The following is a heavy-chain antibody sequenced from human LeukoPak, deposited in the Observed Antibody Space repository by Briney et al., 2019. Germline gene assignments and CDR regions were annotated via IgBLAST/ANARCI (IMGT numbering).Heavy chain of an antibody. CDR3: GRDKNWWGIVVVPAAIRPMDV. Sequence: GGSLRLSCAASGFTFSSYSMNWVRQAPGQGLEWVSSISSSSSYIYYADSVKGRFTISRDNAKNSLYLQMNSLRAEDTAVYYCGRDKNWWGIVVVPAAIRPMDVWGKGTTVTVSS. V-gene: IGHV3-21*01. CDR1: GFTFSSYS. CDR2: ISSSSSYI. D-gene: IGHD2-2*01. J-gene: IGHJ6*03.